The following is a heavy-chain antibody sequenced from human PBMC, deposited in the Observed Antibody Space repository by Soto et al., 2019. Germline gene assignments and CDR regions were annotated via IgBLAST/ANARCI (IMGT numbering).Heavy chain of an antibody. V-gene: IGHV4-39*07. CDR1: GGSISSSSYY. CDR3: ARSLYYDFCMDV. J-gene: IGHJ6*03. Sequence: PSETLSLTCTVSGGSISSSSYYWGWIRQPPGKGLEWIGSIYYSGSTNYNPSLKSRVTISVDTSKNQFSLKLSSVTAADTAVYYCARSLYYDFCMDVWGKGTTVTVS. CDR2: IYYSGST. D-gene: IGHD3-3*01.